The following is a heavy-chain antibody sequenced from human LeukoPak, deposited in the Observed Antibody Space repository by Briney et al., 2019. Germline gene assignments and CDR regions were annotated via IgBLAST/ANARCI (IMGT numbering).Heavy chain of an antibody. CDR2: IYYSGST. CDR1: GGSISSYY. CDR3: ARYRGLGVDWFDP. D-gene: IGHD3-16*01. V-gene: IGHV4-59*01. J-gene: IGHJ5*02. Sequence: SETLSLTCTVSGGSISSYYWSWIRQPPGKGLEWSGYIYYSGSTNYNPSLKSRVTISVDTSKNQFSLKLSSVTAADTAVYYCARYRGLGVDWFDPWGQRTLVTVSS.